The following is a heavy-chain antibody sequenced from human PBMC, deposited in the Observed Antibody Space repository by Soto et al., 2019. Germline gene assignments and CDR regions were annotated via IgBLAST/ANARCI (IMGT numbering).Heavy chain of an antibody. J-gene: IGHJ4*02. Sequence: GASVKVSCKASGFTFTSSAVQWVRQARGQRLEWIGWIVVGSGNTNYAQKFQERVTITRDMSTSTAYMELSSLRSEDTAVYYCARSRVYEITMIVVVPDFDYWGQGTLVTVSS. CDR1: GFTFTSSA. D-gene: IGHD3-22*01. V-gene: IGHV1-58*01. CDR3: ARSRVYEITMIVVVPDFDY. CDR2: IVVGSGNT.